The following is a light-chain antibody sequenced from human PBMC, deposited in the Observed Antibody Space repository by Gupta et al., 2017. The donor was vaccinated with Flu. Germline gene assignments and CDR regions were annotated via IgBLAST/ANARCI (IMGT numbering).Light chain of an antibody. Sequence: LQKDPSPSPLSASVGGRVTITCRASQSVSRWLAWYQQKPGKGPKLLLHKASSLESGGSSRCSGSGAGTELTLTISSLQPDDFATYHCQQHSTYPWTFGPGTKVEIK. CDR1: QSVSRW. CDR2: KAS. J-gene: IGKJ1*01. CDR3: QQHSTYPWT. V-gene: IGKV1-5*03.